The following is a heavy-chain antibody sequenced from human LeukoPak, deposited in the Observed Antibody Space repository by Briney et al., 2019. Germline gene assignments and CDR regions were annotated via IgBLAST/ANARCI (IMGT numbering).Heavy chain of an antibody. CDR1: GGSISSGSYY. J-gene: IGHJ4*02. D-gene: IGHD3-10*01. V-gene: IGHV4-61*02. CDR2: IYTSGST. CDR3: ACGSGSGENFDY. Sequence: SQTLSLTCTVSGGSISSGSYYWSWIRQPAGKGLEWIGRIYTSGSTNYNPSLKSRVTISVDTSKNQFSLRLSSVTAADTAVYYCACGSGSGENFDYWGQGTLVTVSS.